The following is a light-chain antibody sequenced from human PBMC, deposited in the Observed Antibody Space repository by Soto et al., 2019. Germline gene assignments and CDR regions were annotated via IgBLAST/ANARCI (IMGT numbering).Light chain of an antibody. J-gene: IGKJ1*01. CDR3: QQYGGSPQT. Sequence: EIVLTQSPDTLSLSPGERATLSCRASQSVTSSQLAWYQRKPGQAPRLLIHTASTRANGIPDRFSGSGSGTDFTLTISRLEPEDCAIYYCQQYGGSPQTFGQGTKVEI. CDR1: QSVTSSQ. CDR2: TAS. V-gene: IGKV3-20*01.